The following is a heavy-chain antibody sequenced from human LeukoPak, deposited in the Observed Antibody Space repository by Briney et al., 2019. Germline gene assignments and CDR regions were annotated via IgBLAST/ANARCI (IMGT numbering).Heavy chain of an antibody. D-gene: IGHD3-22*01. Sequence: ASVKVSXKVSGYTLTELSMHWVRQAPGKGLEWMGGFDPGDGETIYAQKFQGRVTMTEDTSTDTAYMELSSLRSEDTAVYYCATVIGGGVYDSTRLGSYYFDYWGQGTLVTVSS. CDR1: GYTLTELS. CDR3: ATVIGGGVYDSTRLGSYYFDY. CDR2: FDPGDGET. J-gene: IGHJ4*02. V-gene: IGHV1-24*01.